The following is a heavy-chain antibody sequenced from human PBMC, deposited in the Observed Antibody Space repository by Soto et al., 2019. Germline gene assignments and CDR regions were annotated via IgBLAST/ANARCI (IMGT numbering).Heavy chain of an antibody. J-gene: IGHJ4*02. CDR1: GGSVSSGSYY. D-gene: IGHD5-18*01. CDR3: ARGGYSYGYEY. CDR2: IYYSGST. Sequence: PSETLSLTCTVSGGSVSSGSYYWSWIRQPPGKGLEWIGYIYYSGSTNYNPSLKSRVTISVDTSKNQFSLKLSSVTAADTAVYYCARGGYSYGYEYWGQGTQVTVSS. V-gene: IGHV4-61*01.